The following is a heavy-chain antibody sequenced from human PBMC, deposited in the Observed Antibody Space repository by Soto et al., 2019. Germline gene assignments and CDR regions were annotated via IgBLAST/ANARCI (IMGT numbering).Heavy chain of an antibody. V-gene: IGHV3-30-3*01. J-gene: IGHJ3*02. CDR2: ISYDGSNK. D-gene: IGHD2-15*01. CDR3: AREGGYCSGGSCYSYAFDI. CDR1: GFTFSYYA. Sequence: QVQLVESGGGVVQPGRSLRLSCAASGFTFSYYAMHWVRQAPGKGLEWVAVISYDGSNKYYADSVKGRFTISRDNSKNTMCLQMNILGPEDTAVYYCAREGGYCSGGSCYSYAFDIWGQGTMVTVSS.